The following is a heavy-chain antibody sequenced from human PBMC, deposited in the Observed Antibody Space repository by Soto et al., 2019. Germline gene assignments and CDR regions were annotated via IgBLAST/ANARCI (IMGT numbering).Heavy chain of an antibody. CDR2: IIPIPGTT. J-gene: IGHJ6*02. Sequence: QVQLVQSGAEVKKPGSSVKVSCKASGGTFGSYAISWVRQAPGQGLEWMGGIIPIPGTTNYAQKFQGRVTIAVDESTSTAYMELRRLRSEDTAVYYCARSQGSSTSLEIYYYYYYGMDVWGQGTTVTVSS. D-gene: IGHD2-2*01. V-gene: IGHV1-69*01. CDR3: ARSQGSSTSLEIYYYYYYGMDV. CDR1: GGTFGSYA.